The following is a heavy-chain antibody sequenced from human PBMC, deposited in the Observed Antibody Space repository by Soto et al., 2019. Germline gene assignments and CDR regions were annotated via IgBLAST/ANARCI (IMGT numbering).Heavy chain of an antibody. CDR1: GYTFTSYD. CDR2: MNPNSGNT. D-gene: IGHD4-17*01. V-gene: IGHV1-8*01. J-gene: IGHJ6*02. Sequence: ASVKVSCKASGYTFTSYDINWVRQATGQGLEWMGWMNPNSGNTGYAQKFQGRVTMTRNTSISTAYMELSSLRSEDTALYYCARAYTPYGDYYYYGMDVWGQGTTVTVSS. CDR3: ARAYTPYGDYYYYGMDV.